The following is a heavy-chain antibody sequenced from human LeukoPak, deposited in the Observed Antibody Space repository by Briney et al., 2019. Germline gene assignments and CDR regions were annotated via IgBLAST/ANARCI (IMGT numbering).Heavy chain of an antibody. CDR1: GFTFSTYA. V-gene: IGHV3-23*01. J-gene: IGHJ5*02. D-gene: IGHD6-19*01. Sequence: GGSLRLSCTASGFTFSTYAMSWVRQAPGKGLEWVSAISGSGGSTYYADSVKVRFTISRDNSKNTLYLQMNSLRAEDTAVYYCAKSPYSSGWRAWNWFDPWGQGTLVTVSS. CDR2: ISGSGGST. CDR3: AKSPYSSGWRAWNWFDP.